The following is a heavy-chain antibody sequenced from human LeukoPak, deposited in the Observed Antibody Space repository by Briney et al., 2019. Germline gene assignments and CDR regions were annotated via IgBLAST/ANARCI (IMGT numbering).Heavy chain of an antibody. CDR1: GFTFSNYW. V-gene: IGHV3-74*01. J-gene: IGHJ4*02. D-gene: IGHD2-8*02. Sequence: PGGSLRLSCAASGFTFSNYWMHWVRQAPGKGLVWVSRISSDGTTTNYADSVKSRFTISRDNAKNTLYLQMNSLGAEDTAIYFCVCIPVGFWGQGPLVTVSS. CDR3: VCIPVGF. CDR2: ISSDGTTT.